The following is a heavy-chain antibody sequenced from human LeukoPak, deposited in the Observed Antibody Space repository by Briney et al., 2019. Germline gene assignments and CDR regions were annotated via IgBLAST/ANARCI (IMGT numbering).Heavy chain of an antibody. CDR1: GFSFSTYW. CDR2: IDKDGSEK. CDR3: ARDPGSSSGWGAFDV. D-gene: IGHD6-25*01. Sequence: PGGSLRLSCAASGFSFSTYWMTWVRQTPGKGLEWVANIDKDGSEKVYVDSVKGRLTISRDNAKNSLYLQMTSLRAEDTAVYYCARDPGSSSGWGAFDVWGQGTVVTVSS. V-gene: IGHV3-7*01. J-gene: IGHJ3*01.